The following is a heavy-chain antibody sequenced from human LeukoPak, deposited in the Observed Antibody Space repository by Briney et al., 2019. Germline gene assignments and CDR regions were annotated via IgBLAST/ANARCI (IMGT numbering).Heavy chain of an antibody. D-gene: IGHD3-22*01. CDR2: IYYSGST. CDR1: GGSFSGYY. CDR3: ARWSRGNYYDSSGLDY. J-gene: IGHJ4*02. Sequence: SETLSLTCAVYGGSFSGYYWSWIRQPPGKGLEWIGYIYYSGSTNYNPSLKSRVTISVDTSKNQFSLKLSSVTAADTAVYYCARWSRGNYYDSSGLDYWGQGTLVTVSS. V-gene: IGHV4-59*01.